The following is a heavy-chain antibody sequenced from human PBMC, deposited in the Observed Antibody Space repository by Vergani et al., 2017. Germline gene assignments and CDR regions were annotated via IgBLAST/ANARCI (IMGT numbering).Heavy chain of an antibody. CDR2: VDPEDCEK. D-gene: IGHD6-6*01. J-gene: IGHJ4*02. V-gene: IGHV1-69-2*01. CDR1: GYTFTDYY. Sequence: EVQLVQSGAEVKKPGDTVQISCKVSGYTFTDYYLHWLQQAPGQGLEWMGLVDPEDCEKIYAENFQGRVTITSDTSTDTAYMELSGLRSEDTAVYYGATGPETVSYYYDRWGQGTLVTVSS. CDR3: ATGPETVSYYYDR.